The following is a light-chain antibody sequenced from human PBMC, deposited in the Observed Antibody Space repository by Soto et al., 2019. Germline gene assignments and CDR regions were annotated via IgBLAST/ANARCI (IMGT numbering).Light chain of an antibody. J-gene: IGLJ1*01. V-gene: IGLV1-40*01. CDR3: QSYDSSLRGSWV. CDR2: GNS. Sequence: VLTQPPSVSGAPGQRVTISFTGSSSNIGAGYDVHWYQQLPGTAPKLLIYGNSNRPSGVPDRFSGSKSGTSASLAITGLQAEDEADYYCQSYDSSLRGSWVFGSGNKVTX. CDR1: SSNIGAGYD.